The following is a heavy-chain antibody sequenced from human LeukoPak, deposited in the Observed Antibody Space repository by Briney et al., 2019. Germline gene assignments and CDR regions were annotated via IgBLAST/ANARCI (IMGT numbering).Heavy chain of an antibody. D-gene: IGHD3-22*01. J-gene: IGHJ3*02. Sequence: SETLSLTCTVSGGSISSYYWSWIRQPAGKGLEWIGRIYTSGSTNYKPSLKSRVTMSVDTSKNQFSLKLSSVTAADTAVYYCARDNYDSGEGGAFDIWGQGTMVTVSS. V-gene: IGHV4-4*07. CDR2: IYTSGST. CDR3: ARDNYDSGEGGAFDI. CDR1: GGSISSYY.